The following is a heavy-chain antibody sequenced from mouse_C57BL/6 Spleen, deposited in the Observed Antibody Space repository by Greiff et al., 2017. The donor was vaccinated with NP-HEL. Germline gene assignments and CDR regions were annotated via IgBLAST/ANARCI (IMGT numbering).Heavy chain of an antibody. V-gene: IGHV1-12*01. J-gene: IGHJ4*01. Sequence: QVQLKESGAELVRPGASVKMSCKAPGYTFTSYNMHWVKQTPRQGLEWIGAIYPGNGDTSYNQKFKGKATLTVDKSSSTAYMQLSSLTSEDSAVYFCARPGYYGSSPYAMDYWGQGTSVTVSS. CDR3: ARPGYYGSSPYAMDY. D-gene: IGHD1-1*01. CDR2: IYPGNGDT. CDR1: GYTFTSYN.